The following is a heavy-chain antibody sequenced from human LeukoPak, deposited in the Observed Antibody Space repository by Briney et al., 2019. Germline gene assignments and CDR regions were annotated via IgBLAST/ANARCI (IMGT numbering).Heavy chain of an antibody. CDR2: ITWNSGTI. Sequence: GRSLRLSCAASGFTFDDYAMHWVRQGPGKGLEWVSGITWNSGTIGYADSVKGRFTISRDYAKNSLYLQMNSLRAEDTALYYCAKDVTGTGAFDIWGQGTMVTVSS. J-gene: IGHJ3*02. V-gene: IGHV3-9*01. CDR1: GFTFDDYA. CDR3: AKDVTGTGAFDI. D-gene: IGHD1-7*01.